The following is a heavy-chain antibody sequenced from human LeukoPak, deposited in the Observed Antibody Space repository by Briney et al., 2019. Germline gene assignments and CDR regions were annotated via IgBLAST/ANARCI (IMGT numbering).Heavy chain of an antibody. CDR1: GYTFTSYG. CDR2: ISAYNGNT. V-gene: IGHV1-18*01. D-gene: IGHD2-15*01. J-gene: IGHJ3*02. CDR3: ARAPNPQDIVVVVAAPGGEDAFDI. Sequence: GASVKVSCKASGYTFTSYGISWVRQAPGQGLEWMGWISAYNGNTNYAQKFQGWVTMTRDTSISTAYMELSRLRSDDTAVYYCARAPNPQDIVVVVAAPGGEDAFDIWGQGTMATVSS.